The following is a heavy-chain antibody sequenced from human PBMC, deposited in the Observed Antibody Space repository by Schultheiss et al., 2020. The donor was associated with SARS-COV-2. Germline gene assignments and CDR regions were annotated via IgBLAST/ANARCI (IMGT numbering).Heavy chain of an antibody. Sequence: GGSLRLSCAASGFTFSSYSMNWVRQAPGKGLEWVSSISSSSSYIYYADSVKGRFTISRDNAKNSLYLQMNSLRAEDTAVYYCARDSGTTGYYYYGMDVWGQGTTVTVSS. V-gene: IGHV3-21*01. J-gene: IGHJ6*02. CDR1: GFTFSSYS. CDR2: ISSSSSYI. D-gene: IGHD1-26*01. CDR3: ARDSGTTGYYYYGMDV.